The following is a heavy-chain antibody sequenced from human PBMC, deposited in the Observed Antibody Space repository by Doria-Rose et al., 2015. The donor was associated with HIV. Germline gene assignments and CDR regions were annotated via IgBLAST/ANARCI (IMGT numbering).Heavy chain of an antibody. CDR3: ARSGRGITLYGVVISSPPDY. V-gene: IGHV4-59*12. D-gene: IGHD3-3*01. J-gene: IGHJ4*02. Sequence: RQPPGKALEWIGYIYYTGTTNYNPSLKSRVSISVDTSKNQFSLNLTSVTAADTAVYYCARSGRGITLYGVVISSPPDYWGQGWLVTVSA. CDR2: IYYTGTT.